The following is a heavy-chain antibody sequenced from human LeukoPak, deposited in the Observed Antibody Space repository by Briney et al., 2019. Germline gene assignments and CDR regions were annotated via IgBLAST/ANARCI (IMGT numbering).Heavy chain of an antibody. D-gene: IGHD3-10*01. CDR2: ISSSSSTI. CDR3: AREVYGSGSYYMGNWFDP. V-gene: IGHV3-48*01. CDR1: GFNFSSYS. Sequence: QAGGSLRLSCAASGFNFSSYSMNWVRQAPGKGLEWVSYISSSSSTIYYADSVKGRFTISRDDAKNSLYLQMNSLRAEDTAVYYCAREVYGSGSYYMGNWFDPWGQGTLVTVSS. J-gene: IGHJ5*02.